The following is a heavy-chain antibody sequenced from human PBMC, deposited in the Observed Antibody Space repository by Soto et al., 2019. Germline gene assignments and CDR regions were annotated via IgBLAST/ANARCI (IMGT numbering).Heavy chain of an antibody. Sequence: GGSLILSCAASGFTFSTYAMSWVRQAPGKGLEWVSAISGSGTTTYYADFVKGRFTFSRDNSKNTLYLQMNSLRAEDTAIYYCAKDTGYSYGFIDSWGQGTLVTVSS. CDR3: AKDTGYSYGFIDS. D-gene: IGHD5-18*01. J-gene: IGHJ4*02. CDR2: ISGSGTTT. CDR1: GFTFSTYA. V-gene: IGHV3-23*01.